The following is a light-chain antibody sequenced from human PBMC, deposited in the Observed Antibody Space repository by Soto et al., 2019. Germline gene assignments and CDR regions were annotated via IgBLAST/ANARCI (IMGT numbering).Light chain of an antibody. CDR1: QSISSY. J-gene: IGKJ1*01. CDR3: QQSYSTPRT. CDR2: AAS. V-gene: IGKV1-39*01. Sequence: DVQVTQSPSSLSASVGDGVTVTFRASQSISSYLNWYQQKPGKAPKLLIYAASSFQSGVPSRFSGSGSGTDFTLTISSLQPEDFATYYCQQSYSTPRTFGQGTKVDI.